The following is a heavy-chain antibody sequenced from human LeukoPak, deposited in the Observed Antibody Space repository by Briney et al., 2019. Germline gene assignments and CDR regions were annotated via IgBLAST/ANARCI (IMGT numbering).Heavy chain of an antibody. Sequence: SGGSLRLSCTASGFTFGDYAMSWFRQAPGKGLEWVSGINFSSDDSGDNTYYADSVRGRFSISRDNSQNTVFLQMNSLRVEDTAAYYCVATFTVFGVISTIEWGQGTLVTVSS. V-gene: IGHV3-23*01. J-gene: IGHJ4*02. CDR3: VATFTVFGVISTIE. D-gene: IGHD3-3*01. CDR2: INFSSDDSGDNT. CDR1: GFTFGDYA.